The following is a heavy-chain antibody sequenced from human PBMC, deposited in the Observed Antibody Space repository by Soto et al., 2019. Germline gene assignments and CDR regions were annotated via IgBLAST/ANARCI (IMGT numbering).Heavy chain of an antibody. CDR2: ISYDGSNK. J-gene: IGHJ6*02. V-gene: IGHV3-30*18. Sequence: GGSLRLSCAASGFTFSSYGMHWVRQAPGKGLEWVAVISYDGSNKYYADSVKGRFTISRDNSKNTLYLQMNSLRAEDTAVYYCAKGPTEFYYYYGMDVWGQGTTVTVSS. CDR1: GFTFSSYG. D-gene: IGHD3-10*01. CDR3: AKGPTEFYYYYGMDV.